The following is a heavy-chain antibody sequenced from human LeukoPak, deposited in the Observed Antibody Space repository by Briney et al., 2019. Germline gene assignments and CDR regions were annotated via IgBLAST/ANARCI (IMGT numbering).Heavy chain of an antibody. D-gene: IGHD6-13*01. V-gene: IGHV3-48*04. CDR2: ISSSTSTT. CDR1: GFTFSSYR. CDR3: ARGIAAAGTSPFDY. J-gene: IGHJ4*02. Sequence: GSLRLSCAASGFTFSSYRMNWVRQAPGKGLEWVSYISSSTSTTHYADSVKGRFTISRDNAKNSLYLQMNSLRAEDTAVYYCARGIAAAGTSPFDYWGQGTLVTVSS.